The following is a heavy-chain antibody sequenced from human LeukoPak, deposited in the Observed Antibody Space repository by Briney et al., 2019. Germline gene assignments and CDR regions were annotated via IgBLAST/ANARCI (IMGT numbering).Heavy chain of an antibody. J-gene: IGHJ3*02. CDR2: IDSDESRI. Sequence: GGSLRLSCAAAGFTLSSDWMHWVRQAPGKGLVWVSRIDSDESRIWYADSVRGRFTISRDIAKNTLFLQMDSLRVEDTAVYYCARGGRLGAFDTWGQGTMVTVSS. CDR3: ARGGRLGAFDT. V-gene: IGHV3-74*01. CDR1: GFTLSSDW. D-gene: IGHD3-16*01.